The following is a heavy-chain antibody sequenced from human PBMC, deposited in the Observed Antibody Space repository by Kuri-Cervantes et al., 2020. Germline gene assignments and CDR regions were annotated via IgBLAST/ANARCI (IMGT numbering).Heavy chain of an antibody. Sequence: GGSLRLSCAASGFTFSSYSMNWVRQAPGKGLEWVSSISSSSSYIYYADSVKGRFTISRVNAKNSLYLQMNSLRAEDTAVYYCARDHSSGYTHDYWGQGTLVTVSS. CDR2: ISSSSSYI. D-gene: IGHD3-22*01. CDR3: ARDHSSGYTHDY. CDR1: GFTFSSYS. V-gene: IGHV3-21*01. J-gene: IGHJ4*02.